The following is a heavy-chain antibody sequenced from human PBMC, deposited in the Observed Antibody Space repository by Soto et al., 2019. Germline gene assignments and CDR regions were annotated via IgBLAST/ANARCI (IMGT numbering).Heavy chain of an antibody. Sequence: QVQLVQSGAEVKKPGASVKVSCKASGYTFTNNDVSWVRQATGQGLEWMGWVNPGSGDTGYAQKFQGRLTMTRDISIATAYMELNSLTSEYTAIYYCARMDSVGSLNGFDPWGHGTLVTVSS. V-gene: IGHV1-8*01. CDR3: ARMDSVGSLNGFDP. CDR1: GYTFTNND. J-gene: IGHJ5*02. D-gene: IGHD3-10*01. CDR2: VNPGSGDT.